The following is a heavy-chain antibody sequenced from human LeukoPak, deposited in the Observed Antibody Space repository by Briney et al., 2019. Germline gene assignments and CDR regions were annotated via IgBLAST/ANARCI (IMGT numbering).Heavy chain of an antibody. V-gene: IGHV4-4*07. J-gene: IGHJ3*02. Sequence: PSETLSLTCIMSGASINTFYWSWIRQPAGRGLEWIGRFYASGTTYYNPALNSRAAVSIDTSKNIFSLKLTSVTAADTAVYYCARSAFSGFDIWGRGTMLTVSS. CDR3: ARSAFSGFDI. D-gene: IGHD5-12*01. CDR1: GASINTFY. CDR2: FYASGTT.